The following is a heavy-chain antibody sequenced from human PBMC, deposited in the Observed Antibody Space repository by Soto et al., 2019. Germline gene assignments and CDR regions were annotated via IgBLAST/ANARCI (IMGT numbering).Heavy chain of an antibody. CDR2: ISLYNGNT. CDR1: DSSFTSHG. D-gene: IGHD2-2*01. V-gene: IGHV1-18*04. J-gene: IGHJ4*02. Sequence: ASVKVSCKAYDSSFTSHGISWVRQAPGQGLEWMGWISLYNGNTNYAQQFQGRVTMTTDTSTSTAYMELRSLRSDDTAMYFCAIYHLELFRFDYWGQGTLVTVSS. CDR3: AIYHLELFRFDY.